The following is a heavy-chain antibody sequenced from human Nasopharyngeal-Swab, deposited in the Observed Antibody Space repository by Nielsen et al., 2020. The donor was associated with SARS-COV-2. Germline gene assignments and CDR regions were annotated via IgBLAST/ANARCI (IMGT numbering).Heavy chain of an antibody. CDR1: GFSFSSYA. CDR2: ISFDGSNK. Sequence: GESLKISCVASGFSFSSYAMHWVRQAPGKGLEWVAVISFDGSNKYYADSVKGRLTISRDSSKNTLYLQMNSLRAEDTAVYYCAKEGLWIHPRTGFDYWGQGTLVTVSS. J-gene: IGHJ4*02. CDR3: AKEGLWIHPRTGFDY. D-gene: IGHD5-18*01. V-gene: IGHV3-30*18.